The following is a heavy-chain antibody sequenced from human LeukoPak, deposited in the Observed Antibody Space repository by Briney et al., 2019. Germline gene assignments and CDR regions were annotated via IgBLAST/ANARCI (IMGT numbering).Heavy chain of an antibody. J-gene: IGHJ4*02. Sequence: SETLSLTCAVYGGSFSGYYWSWIRQPPGNGLEWIGEINHSGSTNYNPSLKSRVTISVDTSKNQFSLKLSSVTAADTAVYYCARAPRGLTIFVYWGQGTLVTVSS. CDR3: ARAPRGLTIFVY. D-gene: IGHD3-10*01. CDR2: INHSGST. CDR1: GGSFSGYY. V-gene: IGHV4-34*01.